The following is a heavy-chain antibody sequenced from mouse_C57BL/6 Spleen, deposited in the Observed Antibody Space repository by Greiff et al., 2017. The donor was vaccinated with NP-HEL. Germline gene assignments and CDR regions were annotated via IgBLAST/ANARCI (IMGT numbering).Heavy chain of an antibody. Sequence: QVQLKQSGPELVRPGASVKISCKASGYAFSSSWMNWVKQRPGKGLEWIGRIYPGDGDTNYNGKFKGKATLTADKSSSIAYMQLSSLTSEDSAVYFCARGSLRNYAMDYWGQGTSVTVSS. D-gene: IGHD1-1*01. CDR1: GYAFSSSW. CDR2: IYPGDGDT. V-gene: IGHV1-82*01. CDR3: ARGSLRNYAMDY. J-gene: IGHJ4*01.